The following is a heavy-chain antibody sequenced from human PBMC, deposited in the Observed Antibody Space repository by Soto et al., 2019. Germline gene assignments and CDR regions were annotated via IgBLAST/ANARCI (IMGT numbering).Heavy chain of an antibody. D-gene: IGHD2-2*02. Sequence: ASVKVSCKTSGYTFTNYGINWVRQAPGQGLEWMGWINAYNGNTNYAQKLQGRVTMTTDTSTSTAYVELSSLRSDDTAMYYCARTPGYTDRNYFDYWGQGTLVTVSS. V-gene: IGHV1-18*04. CDR2: INAYNGNT. J-gene: IGHJ4*02. CDR3: ARTPGYTDRNYFDY. CDR1: GYTFTNYG.